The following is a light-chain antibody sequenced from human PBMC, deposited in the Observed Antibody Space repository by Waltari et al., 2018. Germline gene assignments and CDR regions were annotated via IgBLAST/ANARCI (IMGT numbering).Light chain of an antibody. CDR1: ESVLYSSTNKNH. Sequence: DIVMTQSPESLAVSLGERATIRCKTSESVLYSSTNKNHLAWYQQKPGQPPRLLLYWASTRESGVPDRFIGSGSETDFTLTVTSLQAEDVAVYYCQQYYNTPLTFGGGTKVGVK. J-gene: IGKJ4*01. CDR2: WAS. V-gene: IGKV4-1*01. CDR3: QQYYNTPLT.